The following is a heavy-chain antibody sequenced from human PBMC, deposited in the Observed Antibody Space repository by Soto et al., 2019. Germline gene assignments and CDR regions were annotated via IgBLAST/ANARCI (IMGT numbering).Heavy chain of an antibody. V-gene: IGHV1-69*12. J-gene: IGHJ6*02. CDR2: IIPIFGTA. CDR1: GGTFSSYA. CDR3: ARDSNNGHLSDYYYGMDE. Sequence: QVQLVQSGAEVKKPGSSVKVSCKASGGTFSSYAISWVRQAPGQGLEWMGGIIPIFGTANYAQKFQGRVTITADESTSTAYIELSSLRSEDTAVYYCARDSNNGHLSDYYYGMDEWGQGTTVTVSS. D-gene: IGHD1-1*01.